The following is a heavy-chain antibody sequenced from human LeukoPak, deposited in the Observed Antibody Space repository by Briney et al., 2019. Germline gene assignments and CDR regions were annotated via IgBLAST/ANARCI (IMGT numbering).Heavy chain of an antibody. Sequence: GGSLRLSCAASGFTFSSYAMNWVRQAPGKGLEWVSTISGSGGSTYYADSVKGRFTISRDNSQNTLYLRMNSLRAEDTAVYYCAKFRHYGDYDPGPYYFDYWGQGTLVTVSS. J-gene: IGHJ4*02. D-gene: IGHD4-17*01. CDR3: AKFRHYGDYDPGPYYFDY. V-gene: IGHV3-23*01. CDR2: ISGSGGST. CDR1: GFTFSSYA.